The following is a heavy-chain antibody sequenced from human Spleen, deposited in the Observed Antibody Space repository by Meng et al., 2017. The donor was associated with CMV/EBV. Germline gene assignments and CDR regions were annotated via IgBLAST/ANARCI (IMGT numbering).Heavy chain of an antibody. J-gene: IGHJ4*02. V-gene: IGHV3-23*01. Sequence: SGFTFSSYAMSWVRQAPGKGLEWVSAISGSGGSTYYADSVKGRFTISRDNSKNTLYLQMNSLRAEDTAVFYCAKDSPGPYGSGSYFDYWGQGTLVTVSS. CDR2: ISGSGGST. D-gene: IGHD3-10*01. CDR3: AKDSPGPYGSGSYFDY. CDR1: GFTFSSYA.